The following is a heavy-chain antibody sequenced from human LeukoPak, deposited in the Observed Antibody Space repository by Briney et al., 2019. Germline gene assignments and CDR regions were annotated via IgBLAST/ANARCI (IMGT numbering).Heavy chain of an antibody. V-gene: IGHV4-4*07. CDR3: ARERGDMVRVFDY. D-gene: IGHD3-10*01. CDR1: GGSISGYY. Sequence: SETLSLTCTVSGGSISGYYWDWIRQPAGKGLDWIGRIYTTGSTNYSPSLKSRVSMSMDTSKNQFSLNLNSVTAADTAVYYCARERGDMVRVFDYWGQGTLVTVSS. CDR2: IYTTGST. J-gene: IGHJ4*02.